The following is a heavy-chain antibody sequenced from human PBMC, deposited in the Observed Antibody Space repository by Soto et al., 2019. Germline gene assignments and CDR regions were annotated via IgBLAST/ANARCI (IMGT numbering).Heavy chain of an antibody. D-gene: IGHD3-10*01. CDR1: GDSISRYGFY. CDR3: ATRGITLYHFDS. V-gene: IGHV4-31*03. Sequence: QVQLQESGPGLVKPSQTLSLTCSVSGDSISRYGFYWSWIRQRPGKGLEWIGYISYSGNPYFNPSLRSRATISIDTSKNQFSLRLSSVPAADTAVYYCATRGITLYHFDSWRQGTLVTVSS. J-gene: IGHJ4*02. CDR2: ISYSGNP.